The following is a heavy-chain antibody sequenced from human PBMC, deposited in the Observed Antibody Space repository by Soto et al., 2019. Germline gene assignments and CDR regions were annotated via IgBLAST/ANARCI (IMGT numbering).Heavy chain of an antibody. CDR1: GFTFSSYA. J-gene: IGHJ3*02. V-gene: IGHV3-30-3*01. D-gene: IGHD2-21*02. CDR2: ISYDGSNK. CDR3: ARAVSVYCGGDCYSAAFDI. Sequence: QVQLVESGGGVVQPGRSLRLSCAASGFTFSSYAMYWVRQAPGKGLEWVAVISYDGSNKYYADSVKGRFTISRDNSKNTLYLQMNSLRAEDTAVYYCARAVSVYCGGDCYSAAFDIWGQGTMVTVSS.